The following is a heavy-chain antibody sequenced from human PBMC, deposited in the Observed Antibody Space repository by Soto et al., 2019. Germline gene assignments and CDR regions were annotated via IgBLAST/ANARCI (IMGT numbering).Heavy chain of an antibody. CDR2: IRPMLGTT. D-gene: IGHD6-6*01. Sequence: QVQLVQSEAEVKKPGSSVKVSCKASGGTFSSYAISWVRQAPGQGLEWMGHIRPMLGTTRYAQKFQGRVTLTADKSMSTAYMELTSLTSADTALYYCAREGYTSSSIHSFLDSWGQGTLLTVSS. CDR3: AREGYTSSSIHSFLDS. CDR1: GGTFSSYA. J-gene: IGHJ4*02. V-gene: IGHV1-69*06.